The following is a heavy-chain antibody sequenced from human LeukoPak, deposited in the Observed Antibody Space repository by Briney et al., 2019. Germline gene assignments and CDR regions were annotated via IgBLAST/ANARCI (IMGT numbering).Heavy chain of an antibody. V-gene: IGHV4-34*01. CDR2: INHSGST. Sequence: SETLSLTCAVYGGSFSGYYWSWIRQPPGKGLEWIGEINHSGSTNYSPSLKSRVTISVDTSKNQFSLKLSSVTAADTAVYYCARNDYGEEVDYWGQGTLVTVSS. CDR1: GGSFSGYY. J-gene: IGHJ4*02. D-gene: IGHD4-17*01. CDR3: ARNDYGEEVDY.